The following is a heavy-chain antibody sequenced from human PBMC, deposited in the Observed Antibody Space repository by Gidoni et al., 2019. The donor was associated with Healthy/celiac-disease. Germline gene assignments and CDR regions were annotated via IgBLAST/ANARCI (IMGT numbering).Heavy chain of an antibody. CDR2: IIPILGIA. V-gene: IGHV1-69*08. D-gene: IGHD6-19*01. J-gene: IGHJ3*02. CDR1: GGTFSSYT. Sequence: QVQLVQSGAEVKKPGYSVKVSCKASGGTFSSYTISWVRQAPGQGLEWMGRIIPILGIANYAQKFQGRVTITADKSTSTAYMELSSLRSEDTAVYYCARDSVLAVAGRNDAFDIWGQGTMVTVSS. CDR3: ARDSVLAVAGRNDAFDI.